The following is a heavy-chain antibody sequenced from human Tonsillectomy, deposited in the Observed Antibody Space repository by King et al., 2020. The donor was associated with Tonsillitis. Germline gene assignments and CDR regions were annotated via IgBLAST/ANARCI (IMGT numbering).Heavy chain of an antibody. CDR2: INSDGSST. J-gene: IGHJ4*02. D-gene: IGHD2-2*01. CDR3: ARLYCSSTSCYLFDY. CDR1: GFTFSSYW. Sequence: VQLVESGGGLVQPGGSLRLSWAASGFTFSSYWMHWVRQAPGKGLVWVSRINSDGSSTSYAASGKGRFTISRDNAKNTLYLQMNSLRAEDTAVYYCARLYCSSTSCYLFDYWGQGTLVTVSS. V-gene: IGHV3-74*01.